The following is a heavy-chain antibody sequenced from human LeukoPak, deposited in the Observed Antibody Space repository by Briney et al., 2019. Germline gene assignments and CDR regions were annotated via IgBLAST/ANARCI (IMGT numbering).Heavy chain of an antibody. V-gene: IGHV4-31*03. J-gene: IGHJ4*02. CDR2: IYYSGNT. Sequence: SETLSLTCTVSGTSISSGVYSSSWVRQHPGKGLEWIAYIYYSGNTYYNPSLKRRVTISVDTSKNQFSLKLSSVTAADTAVYYCARTITIFGALGYFGYWGQGTLVTVSS. D-gene: IGHD3-3*01. CDR1: GTSISSGVYS. CDR3: ARTITIFGALGYFGY.